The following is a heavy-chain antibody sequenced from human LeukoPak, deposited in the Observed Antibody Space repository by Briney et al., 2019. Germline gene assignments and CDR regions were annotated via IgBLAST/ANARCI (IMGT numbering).Heavy chain of an antibody. J-gene: IGHJ4*02. Sequence: ASVKVSCKASGYTFSSYAMHWVRQAPVQRLEWMGWINAGNVNTKYSQKFQGRVTITRDTSASTAYMELSSLRSEDTAVYYCARELPGGYDYWGQGTLVTVSS. CDR1: GYTFSSYA. D-gene: IGHD3-16*01. CDR2: INAGNVNT. CDR3: ARELPGGYDY. V-gene: IGHV1-3*01.